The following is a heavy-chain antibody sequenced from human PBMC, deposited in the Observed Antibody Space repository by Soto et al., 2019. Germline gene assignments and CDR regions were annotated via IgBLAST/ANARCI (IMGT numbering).Heavy chain of an antibody. J-gene: IGHJ5*02. D-gene: IGHD3-22*01. V-gene: IGHV5-51*01. CDR1: GYDFPTYW. CDR2: IYPGDSDT. Sequence: PGESLKISCKCSGYDFPTYWIGWLRQTPGRGLEWMGIIYPGDSDTRYSPSFQGQVTISADKSLSTTYLQWRGLKASDSAKYYCARHYYDGNGYCPEAWGQGTLVTVSS. CDR3: ARHYYDGNGYCPEA.